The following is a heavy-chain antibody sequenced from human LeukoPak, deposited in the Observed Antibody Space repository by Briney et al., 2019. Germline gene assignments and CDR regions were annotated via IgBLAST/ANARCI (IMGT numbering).Heavy chain of an antibody. CDR2: IYYTGST. V-gene: IGHV4-59*12. D-gene: IGHD4-17*01. Sequence: SETLSLTCTVSGGSISTYYWSWIRQSPGKGLEWIGYIYYTGSTNYNPSLKSRVTISVDTSKNQFSLKLSSVTAADTAVYYCARAQYGDLYDYWGQGTLVTVSS. CDR3: ARAQYGDLYDY. J-gene: IGHJ4*02. CDR1: GGSISTYY.